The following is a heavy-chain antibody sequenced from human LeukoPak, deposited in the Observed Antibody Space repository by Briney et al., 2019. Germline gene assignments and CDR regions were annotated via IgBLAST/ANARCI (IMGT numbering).Heavy chain of an antibody. D-gene: IGHD7-27*01. Sequence: PGGSLRLSCTASGFTFGDYAMSWVRQAPGKGPEWVANIKEDGTQKYYVDSVRGRFTISRDNAENSLYLQMNSLRDEDTAVYYCAKTGERDYWGRGTLATVSS. CDR1: GFTFGDYA. CDR2: IKEDGTQK. J-gene: IGHJ4*02. V-gene: IGHV3-7*01. CDR3: AKTGERDY.